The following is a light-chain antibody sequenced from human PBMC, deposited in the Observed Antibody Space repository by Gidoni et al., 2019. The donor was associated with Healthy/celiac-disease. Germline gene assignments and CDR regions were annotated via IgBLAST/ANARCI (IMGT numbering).Light chain of an antibody. Sequence: VSPPPPATLSSSPGERATLSCGASQSVSSYFAWYQQKPGPAPRLLIYDASNSATGIPARFSGSGSGTDVTLTISSLEPEDFAVYYCQQRSNWPPWTFGQGTKVEIK. CDR3: QQRSNWPPWT. CDR1: QSVSSY. CDR2: DAS. J-gene: IGKJ1*01. V-gene: IGKV3-11*01.